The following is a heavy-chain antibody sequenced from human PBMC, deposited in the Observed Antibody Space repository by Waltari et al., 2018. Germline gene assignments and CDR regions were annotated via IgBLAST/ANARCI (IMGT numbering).Heavy chain of an antibody. Sequence: QVQLQESGPGLVKPSETLSLTCAVSGYSISRGYYWGWIRQPPGKGLEWIGSIYHSGSTYYNPSLKSRVTISVDTSKNQFSLKLSSVTAADTAVYYCARDSYRITMVRGVFDYWGQGTLVTVSS. V-gene: IGHV4-38-2*02. J-gene: IGHJ4*02. CDR2: IYHSGST. D-gene: IGHD3-10*01. CDR3: ARDSYRITMVRGVFDY. CDR1: GYSISRGYY.